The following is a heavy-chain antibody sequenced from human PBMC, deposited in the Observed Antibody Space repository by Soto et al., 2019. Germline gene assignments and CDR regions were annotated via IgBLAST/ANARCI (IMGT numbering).Heavy chain of an antibody. J-gene: IGHJ5*02. D-gene: IGHD6-13*01. CDR2: IYYSGST. CDR3: ERTAEAVAWFDT. Sequence: SETLSLTCTVSGGSISSYYWSWIRQPPGKGLEWIGYIYYSGSTNYNPSLKSRVTISVDTSKNQFSLKLSSVTAADTAVYYCERTAEAVAWFDTWGQGTLVTVSS. V-gene: IGHV4-59*01. CDR1: GGSISSYY.